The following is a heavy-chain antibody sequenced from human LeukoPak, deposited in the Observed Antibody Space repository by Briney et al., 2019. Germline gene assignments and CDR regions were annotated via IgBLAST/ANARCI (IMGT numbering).Heavy chain of an antibody. CDR2: IFYTGST. D-gene: IGHD3-10*01. Sequence: SETLSLTCSVSGDSVSPYYWSWIRQPPGKGLEWIGYIFYTGSTTYNPSLKSRLTMSMDTSKKQFSLRLSSVTAADTAVHFCARDLGPSRGFDYWGRGTLVTFCS. V-gene: IGHV4-59*02. CDR3: ARDLGPSRGFDY. J-gene: IGHJ4*02. CDR1: GDSVSPYY.